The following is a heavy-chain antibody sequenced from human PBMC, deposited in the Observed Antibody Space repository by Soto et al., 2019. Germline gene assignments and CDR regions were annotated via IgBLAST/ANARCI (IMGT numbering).Heavy chain of an antibody. CDR2: IYYSGST. V-gene: IGHV4-31*03. D-gene: IGHD3-22*01. J-gene: IGHJ4*02. Sequence: SETLSLTCTVSGCSISSGTYHWTWIRQHPEKGLEWIGYIYYSGSTYYNPSLKSRVTISVDTSKNQFSLRLSCVTAADTAVYYCAREMNYYDTSGDSYFDYWGQGTLVTVSS. CDR1: GCSISSGTYH. CDR3: AREMNYYDTSGDSYFDY.